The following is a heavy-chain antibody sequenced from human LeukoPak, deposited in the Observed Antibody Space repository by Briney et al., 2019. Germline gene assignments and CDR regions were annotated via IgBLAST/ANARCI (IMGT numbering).Heavy chain of an antibody. V-gene: IGHV4-4*02. CDR2: IYYSGST. J-gene: IGHJ5*02. CDR3: ARDSYNWNVDAFDP. CDR1: GGSISSSNW. D-gene: IGHD1-20*01. Sequence: PSGTLSLTCAVSGGSISSSNWWSWVRQPPGKGLEWIGTIYYSGSTYYNPSLKSRVTISVDTSKNQFSLKLTSVTAADTAVYYCARDSYNWNVDAFDPWGQGTLVTVSS.